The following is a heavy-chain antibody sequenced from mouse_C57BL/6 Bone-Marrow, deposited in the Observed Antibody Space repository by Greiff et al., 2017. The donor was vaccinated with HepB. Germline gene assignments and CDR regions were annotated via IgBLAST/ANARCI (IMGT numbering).Heavy chain of an antibody. CDR2: IYPGNSDT. CDR3: TSTTVVRGELYYFDY. CDR1: GYTFTSYW. V-gene: IGHV1-5*01. D-gene: IGHD1-1*01. J-gene: IGHJ2*01. Sequence: EVQLQQSGTVLARPGASVKMSCKTSGYTFTSYWMHWVKQRPGQGLEWIGAIYPGNSDTSYNQKFKGKAKLTAVTSASTAYMELSSLTNEDSAVYYCTSTTVVRGELYYFDYWGQGTTLTVSS.